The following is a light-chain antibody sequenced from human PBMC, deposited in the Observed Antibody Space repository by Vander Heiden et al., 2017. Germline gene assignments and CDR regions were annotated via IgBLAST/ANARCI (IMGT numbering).Light chain of an antibody. Sequence: EIVMTQSPATLSVSPGARATLSCSASQSVSSNLAWYQQKPGQAPRLLINGASTRATGIPARFSGSGSGTEFTLTISSLQSEDFAVYYCQQYNNWPPYTFGQGTKLEIK. CDR1: QSVSSN. CDR2: GAS. J-gene: IGKJ2*01. CDR3: QQYNNWPPYT. V-gene: IGKV3-15*01.